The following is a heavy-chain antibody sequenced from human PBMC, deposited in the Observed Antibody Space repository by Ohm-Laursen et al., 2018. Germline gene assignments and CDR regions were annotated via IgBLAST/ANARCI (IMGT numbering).Heavy chain of an antibody. CDR2: IYSGGST. CDR3: AKMVGAWDFFDY. CDR1: GFTVSSNY. J-gene: IGHJ4*02. V-gene: IGHV3-53*05. D-gene: IGHD1-26*01. Sequence: SLRLSCAASGFTVSSNYMSWVRQAPGKGLEWVSVIYSGGSTYYADSVKGRFTISRDNAKNSLYLQMNSLRAEDTALYYCAKMVGAWDFFDYWGQGTLVTVSS.